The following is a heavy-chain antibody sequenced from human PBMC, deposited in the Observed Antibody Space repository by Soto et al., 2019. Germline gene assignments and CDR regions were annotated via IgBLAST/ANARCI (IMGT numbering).Heavy chain of an antibody. V-gene: IGHV1-18*01. Sequence: QVQLVQSGAEVKKPGDSVKVSCKASGYTFGHFYITWVRQAPGQGLEWMGAISPHNRNTNYAEKLRGRVTMTTDPSTTTAYMELRSLRSDDTAVYYCARDEGGYDILTGYYKAHHFDQWGQGALVTVSS. CDR3: ARDEGGYDILTGYYKAHHFDQ. CDR1: GYTFGHFY. D-gene: IGHD3-9*01. CDR2: ISPHNRNT. J-gene: IGHJ4*02.